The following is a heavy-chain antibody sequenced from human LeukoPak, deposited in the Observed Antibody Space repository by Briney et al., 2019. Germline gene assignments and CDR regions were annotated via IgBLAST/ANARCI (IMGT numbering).Heavy chain of an antibody. V-gene: IGHV3-74*01. J-gene: IGHJ4*02. CDR2: INSDGSST. CDR3: ASPGAYYYDSSGLDY. Sequence: GGSLRLSCAASGFTFSSYWMHWVRQAPGKGLVWVSRINSDGSSTSYADSVKGRFTISRDNAKNTLYLQMNSLRAEDTAVYYCASPGAYYYDSSGLDYWGQGTLVTVSS. CDR1: GFTFSSYW. D-gene: IGHD3-22*01.